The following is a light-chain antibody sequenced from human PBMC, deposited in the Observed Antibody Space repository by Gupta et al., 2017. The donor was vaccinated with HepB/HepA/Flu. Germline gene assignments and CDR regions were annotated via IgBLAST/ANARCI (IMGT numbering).Light chain of an antibody. CDR2: SDN. Sequence: QSVLIQPPSASGTFRQRATISCSGSSSNVGRNGVHWYQQLPGTAPKLLINSDNERPSGVTDRISGSWSGTSASLAISGLQSEDEADYYGAARYGSLSGWVFGGGTKLTVL. CDR1: SSNVGRNG. V-gene: IGLV1-44*01. J-gene: IGLJ3*02. CDR3: AARYGSLSGWV.